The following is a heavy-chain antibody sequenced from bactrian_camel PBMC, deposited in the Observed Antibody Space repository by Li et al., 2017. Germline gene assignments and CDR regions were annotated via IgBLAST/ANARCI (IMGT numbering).Heavy chain of an antibody. V-gene: IGHV3S40*01. CDR1: GFTMSAYD. CDR3: AAGVDTWMQSRLGLVTPLVT. J-gene: IGHJ6*01. CDR2: IRLDGSST. Sequence: VQLVESGGGLVQPGESPRLSCAAPGFTMSAYDMSWVRQAPGKGLEWVSAIRLDGSSTHYLDSVKGRFTFTRDNAENTLWLQMDNLKAEDTAVYYCAAGVDTWMQSRLGLVTPLVTGARGPRSPSP. D-gene: IGHD6*01.